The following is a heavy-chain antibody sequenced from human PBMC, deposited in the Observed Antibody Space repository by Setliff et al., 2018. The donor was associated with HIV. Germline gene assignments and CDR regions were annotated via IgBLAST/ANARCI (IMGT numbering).Heavy chain of an antibody. D-gene: IGHD6-6*01. CDR1: GGSFSGFY. Sequence: SETLSLTCGTSGGSFSGFYWAWIRQPPGKGLEWIGEINYSGKTNKNPSLKSRVTISADTSRTQFSLNLISVTAADTAVYYCARATYGSRAGTGLYFDSWGQGALVTVSS. CDR2: INYSGKT. CDR3: ARATYGSRAGTGLYFDS. V-gene: IGHV4-34*01. J-gene: IGHJ4*02.